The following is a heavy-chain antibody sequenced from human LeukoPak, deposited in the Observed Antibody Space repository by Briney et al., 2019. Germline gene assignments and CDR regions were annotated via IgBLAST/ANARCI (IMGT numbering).Heavy chain of an antibody. Sequence: PGGSLRLSCAASGFTFSSYSMDWVRQAPGKGLVGVSSISSSSSFIYYADSVRGRFTISRNNAKNSLYLQMNSLRAEDTAVYYCARDLLRSDIVGACDYWGQGTLVTVSS. CDR2: ISSSSSFI. CDR3: ARDLLRSDIVGACDY. J-gene: IGHJ4*02. V-gene: IGHV3-21*01. D-gene: IGHD1-26*01. CDR1: GFTFSSYS.